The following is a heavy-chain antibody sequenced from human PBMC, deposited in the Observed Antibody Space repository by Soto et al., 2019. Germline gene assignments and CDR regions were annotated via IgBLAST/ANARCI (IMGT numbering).Heavy chain of an antibody. Sequence: GGSLRLSCAASGFTFSSYWMHWVRQAPGKGLVWVSHINSDGSSTSYADSVKGRFTISRDNAKNTLYLQMNSLRAEDTAVYYCARGGAAAGNFDYWGQGTLVTVSS. CDR2: INSDGSST. CDR1: GFTFSSYW. CDR3: ARGGAAAGNFDY. V-gene: IGHV3-74*01. D-gene: IGHD6-13*01. J-gene: IGHJ4*02.